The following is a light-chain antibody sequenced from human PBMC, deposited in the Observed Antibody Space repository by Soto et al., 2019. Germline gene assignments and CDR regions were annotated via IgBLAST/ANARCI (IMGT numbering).Light chain of an antibody. CDR3: ETWDTNTRV. J-gene: IGLJ3*02. CDR1: SGHSTYI. V-gene: IGLV4-60*03. Sequence: QPVLTQSSSASASLGSSVKLTCTLSSGHSTYIIAWHQQQPGEAPRYLMDLEGSGGYNKGSGVPDRFSGSSSGADRYLTISNLQSEDEADYYCETWDTNTRVFGGGTKLTVL. CDR2: LEGSGGY.